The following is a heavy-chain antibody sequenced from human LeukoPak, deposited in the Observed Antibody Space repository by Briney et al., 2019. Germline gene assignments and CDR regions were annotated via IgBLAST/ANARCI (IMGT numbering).Heavy chain of an antibody. Sequence: ASVKVSCKASGYTFTGYYMHWVRQAPGQGLEWMGWINPNSGGTNYAQKFQGRVTMTRDTSISTAYMELSRLRSDDTAVYYCARDPPVRWLQPDYWGQGTLVTVSS. CDR3: ARDPPVRWLQPDY. J-gene: IGHJ4*02. CDR2: INPNSGGT. D-gene: IGHD5-24*01. CDR1: GYTFTGYY. V-gene: IGHV1-2*02.